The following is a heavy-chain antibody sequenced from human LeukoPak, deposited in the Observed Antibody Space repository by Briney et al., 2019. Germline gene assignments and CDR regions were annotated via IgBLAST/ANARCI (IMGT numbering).Heavy chain of an antibody. Sequence: SETLSLACAVSGGSISSGGYSWSWIRQPPGKGLEWIGYIYYSGSTYYNPSLKSRVTISVDTSKNQFSLKLSSVTAADTAVYYCARERVRGKNWFDPWGQGTLVTVSS. CDR1: GGSISSGGYS. V-gene: IGHV4-30-4*01. CDR2: IYYSGST. CDR3: ARERVRGKNWFDP. J-gene: IGHJ5*02. D-gene: IGHD3-10*01.